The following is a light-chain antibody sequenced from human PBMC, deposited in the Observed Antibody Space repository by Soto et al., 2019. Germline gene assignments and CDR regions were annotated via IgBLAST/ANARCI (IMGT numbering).Light chain of an antibody. J-gene: IGKJ1*01. CDR3: QQYGSSPPWT. CDR1: QSIRSNY. Sequence: EIVLTQSPGTLSLSPGEGATLSCRASQSIRSNYLAWYQQKPGQAPRLLISGASSRATGIPDRFSGSGSGTDFTLTISRLEPEDFAVYYCQQYGSSPPWTFGQGTKVEIK. V-gene: IGKV3-20*01. CDR2: GAS.